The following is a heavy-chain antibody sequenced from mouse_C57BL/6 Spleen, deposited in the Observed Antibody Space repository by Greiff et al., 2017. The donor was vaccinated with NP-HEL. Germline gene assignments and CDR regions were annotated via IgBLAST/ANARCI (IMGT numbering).Heavy chain of an antibody. D-gene: IGHD1-1*01. CDR3: ARGGIYGSSFDY. V-gene: IGHV1-53*01. CDR1: GYTFTSYW. Sequence: QVQLQQPGTELVKPGASVKLSCKAPGYTFTSYWMHWVKQRPVQGLEWIGNINPSNGGTNYNEKFKSKATLTVDKSSSTAYMQLSSLTSEDSAVYYCARGGIYGSSFDYWGQGTTLTVSS. J-gene: IGHJ2*01. CDR2: INPSNGGT.